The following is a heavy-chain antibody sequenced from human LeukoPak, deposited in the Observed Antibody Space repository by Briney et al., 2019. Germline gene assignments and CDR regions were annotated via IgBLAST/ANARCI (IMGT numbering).Heavy chain of an antibody. V-gene: IGHV3-33*01. J-gene: IGHJ4*02. D-gene: IGHD3-22*01. Sequence: GGSLRLSCAASGFTFSSCGMHWVRQAPGKGLEWVAVIWYDGSNKYYADSVKGRFTISRDNSKNTLYLQMNSLRAEDTAVYFCARDDYDTEVKFDYWGQGTLVTVSS. CDR2: IWYDGSNK. CDR3: ARDDYDTEVKFDY. CDR1: GFTFSSCG.